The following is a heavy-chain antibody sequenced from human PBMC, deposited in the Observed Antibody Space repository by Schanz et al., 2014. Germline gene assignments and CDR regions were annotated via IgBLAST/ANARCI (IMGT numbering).Heavy chain of an antibody. D-gene: IGHD3-3*01. CDR2: IKQDGIEK. V-gene: IGHV3-7*01. Sequence: DVQLVESGGGLVQPGGSLRLSCAASGFTFSDSWMHWVRQAPGKGLEWVANIKQDGIEKYYVDSVKGRFTISRDNAKNSLYLQMNSLTADDTAVYYCARDKGGYYPFDYWGRGTLVTVSS. CDR1: GFTFSDSW. CDR3: ARDKGGYYPFDY. J-gene: IGHJ4*02.